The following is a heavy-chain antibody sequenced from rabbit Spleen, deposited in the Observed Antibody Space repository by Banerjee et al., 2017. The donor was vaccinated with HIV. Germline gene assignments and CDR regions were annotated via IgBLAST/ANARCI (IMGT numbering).Heavy chain of an antibody. J-gene: IGHJ4*01. CDR1: GFSFSFNW. Sequence: LEESGGGLVKPGGTLTLTCTVSGFSFSFNWICWVRQAPGKGLEWIACIDTSDGDTDYANWPKGRFTISKASSTTVTLKMTSLTAADTATYFCARDLVAVIGWNFSLWGQGTLVTVS. D-gene: IGHD1-1*01. CDR3: ARDLVAVIGWNFSL. V-gene: IGHV1S45*01. CDR2: IDTSDGDT.